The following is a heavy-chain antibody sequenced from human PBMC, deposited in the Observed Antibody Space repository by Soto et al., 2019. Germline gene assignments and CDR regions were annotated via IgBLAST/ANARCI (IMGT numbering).Heavy chain of an antibody. Sequence: GASVKVSCKASGYTFTSYGISWVRQAPGQGLEWMGWISAYNGNTNYAQKLQGRVTMTTDTSTSTAYMELRSLRSDDTAVYYCARDRYQLLLTTGCYGMDVWGQGTTVTVSS. CDR3: ARDRYQLLLTTGCYGMDV. CDR1: GYTFTSYG. D-gene: IGHD2-2*01. J-gene: IGHJ6*02. V-gene: IGHV1-18*04. CDR2: ISAYNGNT.